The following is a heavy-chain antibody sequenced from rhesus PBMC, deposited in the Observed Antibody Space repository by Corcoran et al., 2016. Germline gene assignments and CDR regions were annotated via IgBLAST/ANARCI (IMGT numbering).Heavy chain of an antibody. D-gene: IGHD4-29*01. Sequence: EVQLVASGGVLVQPGGSLRLSCEASGFTFSYYDMDWCHQEPGKGLECVSYISYTGKTIYYPDSLKGRFTISRDNAKNSLSLQMSSLRADDTAVYYCARHDYAVWGQGVLVTVSS. V-gene: IGHV3-136*01. CDR3: ARHDYAV. J-gene: IGHJ4*01. CDR2: ISYTGKTI. CDR1: GFTFSYYD.